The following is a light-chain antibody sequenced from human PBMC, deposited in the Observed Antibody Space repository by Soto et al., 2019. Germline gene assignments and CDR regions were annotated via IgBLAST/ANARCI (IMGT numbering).Light chain of an antibody. V-gene: IGKV2-28*01. CDR2: LGS. J-gene: IGKJ5*01. CDR1: QSLLHSNGYNY. Sequence: VMTQSPLLLQVTNGEPASISCRSSQSLLHSNGYNYLDWYLQKPGQSPQLLIYLGSNRASGVPDRFSGSGSGTDFTLKISRVEAEDVGVYYCMQALQTPITFGQGTGLEI. CDR3: MQALQTPIT.